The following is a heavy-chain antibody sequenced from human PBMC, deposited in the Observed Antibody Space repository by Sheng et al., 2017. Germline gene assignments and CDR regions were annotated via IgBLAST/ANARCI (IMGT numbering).Heavy chain of an antibody. Sequence: QEQLVQSGAEVKKPGASVKVSCKASGYTFTDFYMHWVRQAPGQGLEWMGWIHPNSGDTNYAQKFQGRVTMTTDTSISTAYMELTRLRSDDTALYYCARTIPFDHWGQGTLVTV. CDR3: ARTIPFDH. D-gene: IGHD2-2*02. V-gene: IGHV1-2*02. J-gene: IGHJ4*02. CDR1: GYTFTDFY. CDR2: IHPNSGDT.